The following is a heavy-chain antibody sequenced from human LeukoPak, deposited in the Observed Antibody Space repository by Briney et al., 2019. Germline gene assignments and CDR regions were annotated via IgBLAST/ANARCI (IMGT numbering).Heavy chain of an antibody. J-gene: IGHJ4*02. CDR3: ASSEGGSYSTQVNYFDY. D-gene: IGHD1-26*01. V-gene: IGHV3-48*03. CDR1: GFTFSSYE. CDR2: ISSSGSTI. Sequence: GSLRLSCAASGFTFSSYEMNWVRQAPGKGLEWVSYISSSGSTIYYADSVKGRFTISRDNAKNSLYLQMNSLRAEDTAVYYCASSEGGSYSTQVNYFDYWGQGTLVTVSS.